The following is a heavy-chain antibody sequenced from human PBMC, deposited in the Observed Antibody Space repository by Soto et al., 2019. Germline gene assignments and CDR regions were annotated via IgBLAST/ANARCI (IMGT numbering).Heavy chain of an antibody. J-gene: IGHJ4*02. V-gene: IGHV3-23*01. Sequence: GGSLRLSCTASGFTFSSYAMSWVRQAPGKGLEWVSSFSGTGDSTYYADSVKGRFTISRDNSKNTLYLQMNSLRAEDTAVYYCAKSSRGGGWSYYFDYWGQGTLVTVSS. D-gene: IGHD6-19*01. CDR2: FSGTGDST. CDR3: AKSSRGGGWSYYFDY. CDR1: GFTFSSYA.